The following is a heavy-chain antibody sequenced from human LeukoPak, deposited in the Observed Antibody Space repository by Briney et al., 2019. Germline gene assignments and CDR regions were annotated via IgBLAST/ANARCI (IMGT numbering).Heavy chain of an antibody. CDR3: ARDLYYDFWSAESSGYFDY. J-gene: IGHJ4*02. V-gene: IGHV1-2*02. CDR1: GYTFTGYY. D-gene: IGHD3-3*01. CDR2: INPNSGGT. Sequence: ASVKVSCTASGYTFTGYYMHWVRQAPGQGLEWMGCINPNSGGTNYGQKFQGRVTMTRDTSISTAYMELSRLRSDDTAVYYCARDLYYDFWSAESSGYFDYWGQGTLVTVSS.